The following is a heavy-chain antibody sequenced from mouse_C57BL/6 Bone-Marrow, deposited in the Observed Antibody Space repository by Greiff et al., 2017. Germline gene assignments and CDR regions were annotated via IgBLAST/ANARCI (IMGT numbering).Heavy chain of an antibody. J-gene: IGHJ3*01. CDR1: GYTFTSYT. CDR2: INPRSGYT. V-gene: IGHV1-4*01. CDR3: ARDSTWAAY. Sequence: QVQLQESGAELARPGASVKLSCKASGYTFTSYTMHWVKQRPGQGLEWIGYINPRSGYTKYNQKFKDKATLTADKSSSTAYMQLSSLTSEDSAVYYCARDSTWAAYWGQGTLVTVSA. D-gene: IGHD5-1*01.